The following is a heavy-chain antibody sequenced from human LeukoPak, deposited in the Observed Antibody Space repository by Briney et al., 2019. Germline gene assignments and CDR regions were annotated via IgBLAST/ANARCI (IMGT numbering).Heavy chain of an antibody. CDR1: GFTFSSYA. V-gene: IGHV3-15*01. CDR2: IKSKTDGGTT. D-gene: IGHD4-17*01. CDR3: TTDPFTTVTTI. J-gene: IGHJ4*02. Sequence: PGGSLRLSCAASGFTFSSYAMSWVRQAPGKGLEWVGRIKSKTDGGTTDYAAPVTGRFTISRDDSKNTLYLQMNRLKTEDTAVYYCTTDPFTTVTTIRGQGTLVTVSS.